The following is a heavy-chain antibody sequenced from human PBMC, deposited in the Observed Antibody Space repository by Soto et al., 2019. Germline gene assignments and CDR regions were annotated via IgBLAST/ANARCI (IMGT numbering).Heavy chain of an antibody. CDR1: GFTFSSYG. J-gene: IGHJ6*02. V-gene: IGHV3-30*18. D-gene: IGHD2-2*01. CDR2: ISYDGSNK. CDR3: AKDAEDIVVVPAAAYYYYGMDV. Sequence: PGGSLRLSCAASGFTFSSYGMHWVRQAPGKGLEWVAVISYDGSNKYYADSVKGRFTISRDNSKNTLYLQMNSLRAEDTAVYYCAKDAEDIVVVPAAAYYYYGMDVWGQGTTVTAP.